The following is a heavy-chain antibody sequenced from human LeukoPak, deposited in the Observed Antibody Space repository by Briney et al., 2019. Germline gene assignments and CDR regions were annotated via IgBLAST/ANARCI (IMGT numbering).Heavy chain of an antibody. CDR1: GFTFSSYA. D-gene: IGHD1-1*01. J-gene: IGHJ6*03. V-gene: IGHV3-30*04. CDR3: AREEEFSRYTDYYYYMDV. CDR2: ISFDGSDK. Sequence: GGSLRLSCAASGFTFSSYAMHWVRQAPGKGLEWVALISFDGSDKYYADSVKSRCTISRDNSKNTLYLQMNSLRAEDTAVYYCAREEEFSRYTDYYYYMDVWGKGTTVTVSS.